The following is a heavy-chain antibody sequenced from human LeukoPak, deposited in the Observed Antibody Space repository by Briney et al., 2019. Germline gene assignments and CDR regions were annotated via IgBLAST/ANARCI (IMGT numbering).Heavy chain of an antibody. CDR1: GFTFSSYA. D-gene: IGHD3-9*01. V-gene: IGHV3-23*01. CDR3: AKGVRYFDWLPSTFDY. J-gene: IGHJ4*02. CDR2: ISGSGGST. Sequence: GGSLRLSCAASGFTFSSYAMSWVRQAPGKGLEWVSAISGSGGSTYYADSVKGRFTISRDNSKNTLYLQMNSMRAEDTAVYYCAKGVRYFDWLPSTFDYWGQGTLVTVSS.